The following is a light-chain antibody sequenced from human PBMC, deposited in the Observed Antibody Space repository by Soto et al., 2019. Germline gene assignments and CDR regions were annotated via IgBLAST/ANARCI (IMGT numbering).Light chain of an antibody. CDR2: KAS. V-gene: IGKV1-5*03. CDR1: QSINSW. Sequence: DIQMTQSPSTLSASVGDRVTITCRASQSINSWLAWYQQKPGKAPKLLIYKASNLEGGVPSRFSGSESGTEFTLTISSLQPDDFATYYCQQYNTYSYTFGQGTKLEIK. J-gene: IGKJ2*01. CDR3: QQYNTYSYT.